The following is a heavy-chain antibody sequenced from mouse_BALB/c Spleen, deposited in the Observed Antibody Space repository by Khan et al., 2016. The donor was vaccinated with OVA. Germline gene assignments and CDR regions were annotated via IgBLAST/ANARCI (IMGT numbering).Heavy chain of an antibody. CDR2: INPYNGDT. Sequence: VQLKESGPELVKPGASMKISCKASGYSFTDYTVNWVKQSPGKNLEWIGLINPYNGDTNYNQKFKGKATFTVDKSSRTAYMEILNLTSEDSAVYYCARYGSGGFAYWGQGTLVTVSA. J-gene: IGHJ3*01. CDR1: GYSFTDYT. V-gene: IGHV1-18*01. D-gene: IGHD1-2*01. CDR3: ARYGSGGFAY.